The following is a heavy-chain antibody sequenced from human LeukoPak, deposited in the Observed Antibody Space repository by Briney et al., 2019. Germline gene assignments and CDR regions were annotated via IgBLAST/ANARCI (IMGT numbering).Heavy chain of an antibody. CDR3: ARSGVGPPVTEPFDY. Sequence: SETLSLTCSVSGGSISSYYWSWIRQPPGKGLEWIGYIYYSESTNYNPSLRSRVTISVDTSKNQFSLKLSSVTAADTAVYYCARSGVGPPVTEPFDYWGQGTLVIVFS. D-gene: IGHD3-10*01. V-gene: IGHV4-59*01. CDR1: GGSISSYY. CDR2: IYYSEST. J-gene: IGHJ4*02.